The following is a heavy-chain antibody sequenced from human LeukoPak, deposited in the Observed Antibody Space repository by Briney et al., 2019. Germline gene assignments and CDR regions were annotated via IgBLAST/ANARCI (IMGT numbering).Heavy chain of an antibody. CDR1: GFSLSHAW. J-gene: IGHJ4*02. D-gene: IGHD5-18*01. CDR3: ARDSGYSYGYEDY. CDR2: IWYDGSNK. Sequence: PGGSLRLSCAASGFSLSHAWMSWVRQAPGKGLEWVAVIWYDGSNKYYADSVKGRFTISRDNSKNTLYLQMNSLRAEDTAVYYCARDSGYSYGYEDYWGQGTLVTVSS. V-gene: IGHV3-33*08.